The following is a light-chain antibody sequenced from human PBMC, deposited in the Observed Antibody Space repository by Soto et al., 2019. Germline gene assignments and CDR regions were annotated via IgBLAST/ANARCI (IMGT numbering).Light chain of an antibody. CDR2: EVS. CDR1: SSDVGGYNY. V-gene: IGLV2-14*01. CDR3: SSYTSGSTLVV. Sequence: QSALTQPASVSGSPGQSITISCTGTSSDVGGYNYVSSYQQHPGKAPKLMIYEVSNRPSEVSNRFSGSKSGNTASLTISGLQAEDEGNYYCSSYTSGSTLVVFGGGTKLTVL. J-gene: IGLJ2*01.